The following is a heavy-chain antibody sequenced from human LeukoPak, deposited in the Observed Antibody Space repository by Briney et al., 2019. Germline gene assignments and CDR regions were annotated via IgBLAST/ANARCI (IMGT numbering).Heavy chain of an antibody. V-gene: IGHV4-34*01. Sequence: SETLSLTCAVYGGSFSGYYWSWIRQPPGKGLEWIGEINHSGSTNYNPSLKSRVTISVDTSKNQFSLKLSSVTAADTAVYYCARGDLRLGELSLPFDYWGQGTLVTVSS. J-gene: IGHJ4*02. D-gene: IGHD3-16*02. CDR1: GGSFSGYY. CDR3: ARGDLRLGELSLPFDY. CDR2: INHSGST.